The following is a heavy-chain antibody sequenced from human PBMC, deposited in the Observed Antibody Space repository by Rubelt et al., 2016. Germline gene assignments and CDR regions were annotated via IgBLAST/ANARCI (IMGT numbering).Heavy chain of an antibody. V-gene: IGHV4-59*12. CDR1: GGSISSYY. CDR3: ARGSGYVNFDD. CDR2: NYYSGGP. D-gene: IGHD5-12*01. J-gene: IGHJ4*02. Sequence: QLQLQESGPGLVKPSETLSLTCTVSGGSISSYYWSWIRQPPGKGLEWIGYNYYSGGPNSNPSLKGRVPISMDTSKNQFSMELTSGTATDTAVYYCARGSGYVNFDDWGQGTLVTVSS.